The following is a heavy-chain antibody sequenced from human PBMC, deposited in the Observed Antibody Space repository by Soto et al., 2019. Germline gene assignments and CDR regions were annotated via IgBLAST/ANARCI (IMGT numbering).Heavy chain of an antibody. CDR2: IYYSGST. V-gene: IGHV4-39*01. Sequence: PSETLSLACTVSGGSIGSSSYYWGWIRQPPGKGLEWIGSIYYSGSTYYNPSLKSRVTISVDTSKNQFSLKLSSVTAADTAVYYRARAEDYWGQGTLATVSS. CDR3: ARAEDY. J-gene: IGHJ4*02. CDR1: GGSIGSSSYY.